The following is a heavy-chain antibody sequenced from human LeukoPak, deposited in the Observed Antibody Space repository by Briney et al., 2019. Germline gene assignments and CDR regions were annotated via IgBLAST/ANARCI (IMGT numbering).Heavy chain of an antibody. D-gene: IGHD2-2*01. CDR2: INSDGSRT. J-gene: IGHJ4*02. CDR3: ARDRDIVVLAAAIPVFGY. V-gene: IGHV3-74*01. Sequence: PGGSLRLSCAASEISFSSYWMHWVRQGPGKGLVWVSRINSDGSRTNYADSVKGRFTISRDNAKNSLYLQMNGLRAEDTAVYYCARDRDIVVLAAAIPVFGYWGQGTLVTVSS. CDR1: EISFSSYW.